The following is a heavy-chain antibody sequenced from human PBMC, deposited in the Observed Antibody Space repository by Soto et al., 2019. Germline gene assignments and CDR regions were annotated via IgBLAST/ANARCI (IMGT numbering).Heavy chain of an antibody. Sequence: EVQLVESGGGLVQPGGSLRLSCAASGFTFSSYWMHWVRQAPGKGLVWVSRINSDGSSTSYADPVKGRFIISRDNAKNTLYLHMNSLRAEDTAVYYCARDGRWLVEDYWGQGTLVTVSA. J-gene: IGHJ4*02. D-gene: IGHD1-26*01. CDR3: ARDGRWLVEDY. V-gene: IGHV3-74*01. CDR2: INSDGSST. CDR1: GFTFSSYW.